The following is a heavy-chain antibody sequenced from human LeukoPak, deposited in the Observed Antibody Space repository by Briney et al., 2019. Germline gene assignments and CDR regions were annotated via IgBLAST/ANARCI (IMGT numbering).Heavy chain of an antibody. D-gene: IGHD3-22*01. CDR2: ISSSSSNI. CDR3: ARDYDSSGYSDAFDI. J-gene: IGHJ3*02. Sequence: GGSLRLSCAASGFTFSSYSMNWVRQAPGKGLEWVSSISSSSSNIYYADSVKGRFTMSRDNAKNSLYLQMNSLRAEDTALYYCARDYDSSGYSDAFDIWGQGTMVTVSS. CDR1: GFTFSSYS. V-gene: IGHV3-21*04.